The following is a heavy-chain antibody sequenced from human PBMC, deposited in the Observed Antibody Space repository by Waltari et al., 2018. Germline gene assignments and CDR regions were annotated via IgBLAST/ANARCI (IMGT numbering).Heavy chain of an antibody. Sequence: QVQLQESGPGLVKPSETLSLTCTVSGGSISSHYWSWIRQPPGKGLEWIGYIYYSGSTNYKPSRTSRITITVDTSKNQFSLKLSSVTAADTAVYYCARGRGPTYYDFWSGYGGYYYYMDVWGKGTTVTVSS. CDR2: IYYSGST. V-gene: IGHV4-59*11. D-gene: IGHD3-3*01. CDR1: GGSISSHY. CDR3: ARGRGPTYYDFWSGYGGYYYYMDV. J-gene: IGHJ6*03.